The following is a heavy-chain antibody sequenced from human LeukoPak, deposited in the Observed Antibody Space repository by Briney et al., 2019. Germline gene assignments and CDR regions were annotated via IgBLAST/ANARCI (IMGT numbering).Heavy chain of an antibody. J-gene: IGHJ4*02. V-gene: IGHV3-53*01. CDR1: GFTVSSNY. CDR3: ARVSSGRPTEFDY. D-gene: IGHD3-22*01. Sequence: GGSLRLSCSASGFTVSSNYMNWVRQAPGKGLEWLSVLYSGGSTYYADSVQGRFTISRDNSKNTLYLQMNSLKTEDTAVYYCARVSSGRPTEFDYWGQGTLVTVPS. CDR2: LYSGGST.